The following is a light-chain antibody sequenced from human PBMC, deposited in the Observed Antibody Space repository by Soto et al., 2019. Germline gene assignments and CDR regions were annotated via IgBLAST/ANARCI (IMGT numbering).Light chain of an antibody. V-gene: IGLV1-44*01. CDR3: AAWDDNVNGVA. CDR2: NNN. Sequence: QPVLTQPPSASGTPGQRVTISCSGSSSNIGGNSMNWYQRLPGTAPKLLMYNNNQRPSGVPDRFSGSKSGTSASLAISGLQSEDEADYYCAAWDDNVNGVAFGGGTKLTVL. J-gene: IGLJ2*01. CDR1: SSNIGGNS.